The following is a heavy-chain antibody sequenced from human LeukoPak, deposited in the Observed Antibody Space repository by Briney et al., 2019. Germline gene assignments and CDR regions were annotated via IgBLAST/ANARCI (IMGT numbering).Heavy chain of an antibody. CDR3: AKGRQTGDYSTSDY. Sequence: PGGSLRLSCAASGFTFSSYTMSWVRQAPGEGLEWLSAIGGRGESTFYAPSVKGRFAISRDNSDNTLYLQMSSLRVDDTAVYFCAKGRQTGDYSTSDYGGREPRVPVPS. D-gene: IGHD2-21*01. J-gene: IGHJ4*02. V-gene: IGHV3-23*01. CDR2: IGGRGEST. CDR1: GFTFSSYT.